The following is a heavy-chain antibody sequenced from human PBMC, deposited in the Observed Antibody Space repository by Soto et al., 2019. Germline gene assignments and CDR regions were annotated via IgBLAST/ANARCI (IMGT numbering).Heavy chain of an antibody. D-gene: IGHD3-16*01. CDR1: GGSISSYY. CDR3: ARERGGHHYFDY. V-gene: IGHV4-59*01. CDR2: IYYSGST. J-gene: IGHJ4*02. Sequence: SQTLSLTCTVSGGSISSYYWSWIRQPPGKGLEWIGYIYYSGSTNYNPSLKSRVTISVDTSKNQFSLKLSSVTAADTAMYYCARERGGHHYFDYWGQGTLVTVSS.